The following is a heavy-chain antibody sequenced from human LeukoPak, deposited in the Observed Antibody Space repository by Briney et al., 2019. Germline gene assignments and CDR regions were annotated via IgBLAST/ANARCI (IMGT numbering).Heavy chain of an antibody. Sequence: SQTLSLTCAISEDSVSSNSAAWNWIRQSPSRGLEWLGGTYYRSKWYNDYAVSVKSRITINPDTSKNQFSLQLNSVTPEDTAVYYCARDLPTVGGRAFDIWGQGTMVTVSS. V-gene: IGHV6-1*01. J-gene: IGHJ3*02. CDR1: EDSVSSNSAA. CDR3: ARDLPTVGGRAFDI. CDR2: TYYRSKWYN. D-gene: IGHD4-23*01.